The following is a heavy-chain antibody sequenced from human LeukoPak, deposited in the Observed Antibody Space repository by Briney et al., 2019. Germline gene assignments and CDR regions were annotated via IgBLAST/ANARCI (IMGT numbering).Heavy chain of an antibody. CDR2: INPKSGAT. D-gene: IGHD5-24*01. CDR1: GYTFSDYY. V-gene: IGHV1-2*02. J-gene: IGHJ4*02. Sequence: ASVKVSCKASGYTFSDYYMHWVRQAPGQGLEWMGWINPKSGATNSAQKFQGRVTMTRDASISTVYMELGRLTSDDTAVYYCAREKYDSELPDYWGQGTLVTVSS. CDR3: AREKYDSELPDY.